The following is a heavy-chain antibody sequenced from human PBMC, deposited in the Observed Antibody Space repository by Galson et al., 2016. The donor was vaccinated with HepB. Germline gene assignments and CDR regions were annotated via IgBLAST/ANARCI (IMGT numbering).Heavy chain of an antibody. J-gene: IGHJ4*02. Sequence: SVKVSCKASGGSFSRYAMCWVRQAPGQGLEWVGGIIPIFGKTKYAKKFQGRVTITADKSTSTAYMELRSLRSEDTAVYYCARDTDYGDYRVHLEYWGQGTLVTVSS. CDR2: IIPIFGKT. CDR1: GGSFSRYA. V-gene: IGHV1-69*06. CDR3: ARDTDYGDYRVHLEY. D-gene: IGHD4-17*01.